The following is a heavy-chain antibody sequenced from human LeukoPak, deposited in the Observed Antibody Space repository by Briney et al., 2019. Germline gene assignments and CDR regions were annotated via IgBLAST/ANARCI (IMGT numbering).Heavy chain of an antibody. Sequence: SETLSLTCAVYSGSFSGYYWSWIRQPPGKGLECIGEINHSGSTNYNPSLKSRVTISVDTSKNQFSLKLSSVTAADTAVYYCARGLIVGAPDYWGQGTLVTVSS. CDR2: INHSGST. V-gene: IGHV4-34*01. J-gene: IGHJ4*02. D-gene: IGHD1-26*01. CDR3: ARGLIVGAPDY. CDR1: SGSFSGYY.